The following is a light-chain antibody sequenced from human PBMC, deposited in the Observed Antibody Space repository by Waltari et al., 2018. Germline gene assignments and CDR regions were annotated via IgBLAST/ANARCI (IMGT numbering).Light chain of an antibody. Sequence: QSALTQPSSVSGPPGQSITLSCTCTSRAGGIYNPLSRYQHHPGKAPNLIIYEGGKRPSEISDRFSGSKSGNTASLTISGLQHEDEAEYYCCSYGRSFVAFGGGTKLAVL. CDR1: SRAGGIYNP. J-gene: IGLJ3*02. CDR2: EGG. CDR3: CSYGRSFVA. V-gene: IGLV2-23*01.